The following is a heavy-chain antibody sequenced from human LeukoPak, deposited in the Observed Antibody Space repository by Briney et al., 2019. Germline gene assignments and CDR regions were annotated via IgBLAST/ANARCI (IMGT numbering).Heavy chain of an antibody. CDR2: INSDGSTT. J-gene: IGHJ4*02. Sequence: GGSLRLSCAASGFTFSRYWMHWVRQAPGGGLVWVSRINSDGSTTNYADSVKGRFTVSRDNAKNTLYLQMNSLRAEDTAVYYCARVPSSTTVVTRGLDYWGQGTLVTVSS. V-gene: IGHV3-74*01. CDR1: GFTFSRYW. CDR3: ARVPSSTTVVTRGLDY. D-gene: IGHD4-23*01.